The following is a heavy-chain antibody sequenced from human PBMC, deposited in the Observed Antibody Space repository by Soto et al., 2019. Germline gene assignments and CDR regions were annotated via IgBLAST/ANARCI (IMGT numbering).Heavy chain of an antibody. CDR2: IIPIFGTA. CDR1: WGTLCSYV. CDR3: ASSSSTRSERYDYYGMDV. V-gene: IGHV1-69*01. J-gene: IGHJ6*02. D-gene: IGHD2-2*01. Sequence: SGKVSCQGSWGTLCSYVFHWGRQAPRQRVECVGGIIPIFGTANYAQKFQGRVTITADESTSTAYMELSSLRSEDTAVYYCASSSSTRSERYDYYGMDVWGQGTTVTVSS.